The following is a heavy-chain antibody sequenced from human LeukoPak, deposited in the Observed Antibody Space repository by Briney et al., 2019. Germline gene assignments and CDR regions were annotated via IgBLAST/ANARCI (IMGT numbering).Heavy chain of an antibody. J-gene: IGHJ4*02. Sequence: PGGSLRLSCAASGFTFSRYWMSWVRQAPGKGLEWVANVKNDGSEKYYVDSVKGRFTISRDNATTSLYLQMNSLRAEDTAVYYCARDLSGVTGYTYGRGIDYWGQGTLVTVSS. CDR3: ARDLSGVTGYTYGRGIDY. CDR1: GFTFSRYW. CDR2: VKNDGSEK. V-gene: IGHV3-7*01. D-gene: IGHD5-18*01.